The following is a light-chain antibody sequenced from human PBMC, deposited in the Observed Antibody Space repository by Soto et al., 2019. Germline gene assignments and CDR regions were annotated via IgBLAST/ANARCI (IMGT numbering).Light chain of an antibody. CDR3: QQYNSYPT. CDR2: DAS. CDR1: QRVTTW. J-gene: IGKJ4*01. V-gene: IGKV1-5*01. Sequence: DIQMTQSPSTLSASVGDRVTITCRASQRVTTWLAWYQQKPGQAPNLLIHDASTLEPGVPSRFRGSGSGTVFTLTISNLQPDDFATYSCQQYNSYPTFGGGTKVDIK.